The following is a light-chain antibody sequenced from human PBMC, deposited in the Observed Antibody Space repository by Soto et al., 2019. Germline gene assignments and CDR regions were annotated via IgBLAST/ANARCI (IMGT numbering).Light chain of an antibody. Sequence: QSVLTQPPSVSGAPGQRVTISCTGSSSNIGAGFDVHWYQQLPRTAPKLLIYGNSNRPSGVPDRFSGSRSGTSASLAITGLQAGDEADYYCQSYDSSLTGSKVFGSGTKVTVL. J-gene: IGLJ1*01. CDR2: GNS. CDR3: QSYDSSLTGSKV. V-gene: IGLV1-40*01. CDR1: SSNIGAGFD.